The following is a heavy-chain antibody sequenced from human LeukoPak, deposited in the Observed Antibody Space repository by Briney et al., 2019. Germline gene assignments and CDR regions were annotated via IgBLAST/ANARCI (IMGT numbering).Heavy chain of an antibody. D-gene: IGHD2-21*01. J-gene: IGHJ3*02. Sequence: PGGSLRLSCAASGFTFSSYSMNWVRQASGKGLEWVGRIRSKANSYATAYAASVKGRFTISRDDSKNTAYLQMNSLKTEDTAVYYCTRPPPGAIFKKDAFDIWGQGTMVTVSS. CDR1: GFTFSSYS. V-gene: IGHV3-73*01. CDR2: IRSKANSYAT. CDR3: TRPPPGAIFKKDAFDI.